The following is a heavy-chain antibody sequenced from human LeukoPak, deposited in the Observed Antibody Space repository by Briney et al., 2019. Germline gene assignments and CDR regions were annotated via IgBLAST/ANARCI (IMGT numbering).Heavy chain of an antibody. V-gene: IGHV3-23*05. D-gene: IGHD6-19*01. Sequence: GGSLRLSCAASGFTFSSYAMSWVRQAPGKGLEWVSAIRDRSTYYADSVKGRFTISRDNSKNTLHLQMNSLRVEDTAVYYCAKDLGTSGWYCDYWGQGTLVTVSS. CDR1: GFTFSSYA. CDR2: IRDRST. J-gene: IGHJ4*02. CDR3: AKDLGTSGWYCDY.